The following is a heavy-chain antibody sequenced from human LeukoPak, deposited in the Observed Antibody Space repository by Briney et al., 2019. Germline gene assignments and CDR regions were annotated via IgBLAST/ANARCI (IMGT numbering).Heavy chain of an antibody. Sequence: GGSLRLSCAASGFTFSIYAMSWVRQAPGKGLEWVSAISGSGASTYYADSVKGRFTISRDNSKNTLYVQMNSLRVEDTAVYYCAAPESSGYLEHDAFDIWGQGTMVTVSS. CDR1: GFTFSIYA. CDR2: ISGSGAST. J-gene: IGHJ3*02. CDR3: AAPESSGYLEHDAFDI. V-gene: IGHV3-23*01. D-gene: IGHD3-22*01.